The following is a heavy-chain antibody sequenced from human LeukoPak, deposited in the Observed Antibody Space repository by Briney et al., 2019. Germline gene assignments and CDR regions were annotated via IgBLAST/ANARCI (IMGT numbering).Heavy chain of an antibody. CDR3: ASLLLQAGDAY. CDR1: GYSISSGNY. J-gene: IGHJ4*02. CDR2: IYHSGST. Sequence: SETLSLTCTVSGYSISSGNYWGWIRQPPGKGLEWIGIIYHSGSTYYNQSLKRRGTISVDTSKNQFSLKLSSVTAADTAVYYCASLLLQAGDAYWGQGTLVTVSS. D-gene: IGHD1-26*01. V-gene: IGHV4-38-2*02.